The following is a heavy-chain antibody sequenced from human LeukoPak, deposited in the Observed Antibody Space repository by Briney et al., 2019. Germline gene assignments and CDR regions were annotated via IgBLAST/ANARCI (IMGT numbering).Heavy chain of an antibody. CDR2: IYPNMGGT. CDR1: RYSLTVYY. CDR3: AGARPGMRITCYVDY. Sequence: ASVKVSCMACRYSLTVYYMHWVRQAPGQGLEWMGRIYPNMGGTNYVQKFQGRVTMTRETSTRTAYMYLCRPRSDSRPVYYSAGARPGMRITCYVDYWGQGTLVTVSS. V-gene: IGHV1-2*06. J-gene: IGHJ4*02. D-gene: IGHD1-20*01.